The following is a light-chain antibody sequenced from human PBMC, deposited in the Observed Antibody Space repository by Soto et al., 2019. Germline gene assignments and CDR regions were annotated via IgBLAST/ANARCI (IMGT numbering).Light chain of an antibody. CDR3: SSSISRSTLEV. J-gene: IGLJ1*01. Sequence: QSVLTQPASVSGSPGQSITISCTGTSSDVGGYNYVSWYQQHPGKAPKLMIYDVSNRPSGVSNRFSGSKSGNTASLTISGLQAEDEADYYCSSSISRSTLEVFGTGTKVTVL. CDR2: DVS. CDR1: SSDVGGYNY. V-gene: IGLV2-14*01.